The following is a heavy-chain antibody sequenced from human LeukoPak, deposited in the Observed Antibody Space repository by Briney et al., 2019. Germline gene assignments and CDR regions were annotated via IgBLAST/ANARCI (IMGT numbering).Heavy chain of an antibody. Sequence: PSETLSLTCAVYGGSFSGYYWSWIRQPPGKGLEWIGGINHSGSTNYNPSLKSRVTISVDTSKNQFSLKLSSVTAADTAVYYCAGELYDILTGYDYWGQGTLVTVSS. V-gene: IGHV4-34*01. D-gene: IGHD3-9*01. CDR2: INHSGST. J-gene: IGHJ4*02. CDR3: AGELYDILTGYDY. CDR1: GGSFSGYY.